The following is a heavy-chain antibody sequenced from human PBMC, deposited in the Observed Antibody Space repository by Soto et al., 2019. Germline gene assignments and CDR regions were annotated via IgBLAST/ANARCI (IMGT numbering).Heavy chain of an antibody. D-gene: IGHD2-15*01. CDR2: ILYDGNKK. CDR1: GFTFSSYG. J-gene: IGHJ6*02. Sequence: GGSLRLSCAASGFTFSSYGMHWVRQAPGKGLEWVAVILYDGNKKYYADSVKGRFTISRDNSKNTLYLQMDSLRGEDTAVYYCAKDEVLVEVVARDYYGLDGWGQGTTVTV. V-gene: IGHV3-30*18. CDR3: AKDEVLVEVVARDYYGLDG.